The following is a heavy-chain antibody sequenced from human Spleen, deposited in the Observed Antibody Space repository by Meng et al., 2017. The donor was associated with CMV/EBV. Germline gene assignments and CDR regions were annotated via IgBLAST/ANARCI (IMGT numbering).Heavy chain of an antibody. CDR2: IKSDGRST. CDR1: GFTFSSYW. V-gene: IGHV3-74*01. CDR3: ARVTYCSGGSCYMGWDYYYGMDV. J-gene: IGHJ6*02. D-gene: IGHD2-15*01. Sequence: GGSLRLSCAASGFTFSSYWMHWVRQAPGKGLVWVSRIKSDGRSTSYADSVKGRFTISRDNAKNTLYLQMNSLRAEDTAVYYCARVTYCSGGSCYMGWDYYYGMDVWGQGTTVTVSS.